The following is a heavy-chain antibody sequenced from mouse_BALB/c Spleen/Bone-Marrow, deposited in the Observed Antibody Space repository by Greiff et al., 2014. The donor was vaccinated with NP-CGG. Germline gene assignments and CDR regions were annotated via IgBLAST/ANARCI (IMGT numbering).Heavy chain of an antibody. J-gene: IGHJ3*01. D-gene: IGHD1-2*01. V-gene: IGHV3-1*02. CDR3: AREARTTARFAY. CDR2: IHYSGTA. Sequence: EVNLVESGPVLVKPSQSLSLTCTVTAYSITSGYGWHWIRQFPGNKLEWMGYIHYSGTAHYNPSLKSRISITRDTSKNQLFLQLNYVTTEDTATYNCAREARTTARFAYWGQGTLVTVSA. CDR1: AYSITSGYG.